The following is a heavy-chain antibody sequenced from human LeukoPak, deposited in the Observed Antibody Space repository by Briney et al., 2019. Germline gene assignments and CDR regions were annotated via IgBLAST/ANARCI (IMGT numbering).Heavy chain of an antibody. Sequence: PGGSLRLSCAASGFTFSSYGMHWVRQAPGKGLEWVANIKQDGTEKYYVDSVKGRFTISRENAENSLYLQMNSLRVEDTAVYYCAKDLQVYDILTGYSSSDSGAHWGQGTLVTVSS. CDR1: GFTFSSYG. CDR3: AKDLQVYDILTGYSSSDSGAH. J-gene: IGHJ4*02. D-gene: IGHD3-9*01. CDR2: IKQDGTEK. V-gene: IGHV3-7*01.